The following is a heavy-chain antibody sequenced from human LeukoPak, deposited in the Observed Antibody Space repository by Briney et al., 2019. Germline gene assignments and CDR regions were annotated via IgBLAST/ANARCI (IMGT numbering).Heavy chain of an antibody. V-gene: IGHV3-7*01. J-gene: IGHJ4*02. CDR2: IKRDGSET. Sequence: GGSLRLSCAASGFTFSSYWMTWVRQAPGKGLEWEANIKRDGSETYYVDSVKGRFTISRDNAKNLLSLQMNSLRAEDTAVYYCVRHSGTYFDYWGQGTLVTVSS. D-gene: IGHD1-26*01. CDR1: GFTFSSYW. CDR3: VRHSGTYFDY.